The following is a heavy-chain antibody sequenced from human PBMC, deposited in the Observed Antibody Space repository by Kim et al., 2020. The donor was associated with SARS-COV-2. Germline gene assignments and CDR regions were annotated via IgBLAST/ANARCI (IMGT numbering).Heavy chain of an antibody. J-gene: IGHJ6*01. D-gene: IGHD3-10*01. CDR3: AKGDYYGSGKDYYGMDG. Sequence: GGSLRLSCAASGFTFSSYGMHWVRQAPGKGLEWVAVISYDGSNKYYADSVKGRFTISRDNSKNTLYLQMNSLRAEDTSVYYCAKGDYYGSGKDYYGMDG. V-gene: IGHV3-30*18. CDR1: GFTFSSYG. CDR2: ISYDGSNK.